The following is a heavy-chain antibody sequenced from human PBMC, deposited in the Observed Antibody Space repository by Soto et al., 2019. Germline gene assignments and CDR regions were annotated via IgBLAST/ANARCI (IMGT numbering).Heavy chain of an antibody. Sequence: QVHLVQSGSDVKTTGAAVKVSCKASGYSFTDYGVSWVRQAPGQGLEWMCWLNVYSGTPNYLPNFQGRVTMTADTSTNTLYMELRSLRSEDTAVYYCARGRGGYLNSSGHTHNYLDSWGQGPMVTVSS. CDR2: LNVYSGTP. D-gene: IGHD3-10*01. CDR1: GYSFTDYG. V-gene: IGHV1-18*01. CDR3: ARGRGGYLNSSGHTHNYLDS. J-gene: IGHJ4*02.